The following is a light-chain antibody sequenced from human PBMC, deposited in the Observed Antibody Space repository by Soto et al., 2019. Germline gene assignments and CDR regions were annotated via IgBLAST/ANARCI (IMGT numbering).Light chain of an antibody. CDR3: SSYTTSSTHGV. Sequence: QSVLTQPASVSGSPGQSITISCTGTSSDVGGYNYVSWYQQHPGKAPKLMIYEVSNRPSGFSNRFSGSKSGNTASLTISGLQAEDEADIYCSSYTTSSTHGVFGGGTKLTVL. J-gene: IGLJ3*02. V-gene: IGLV2-14*01. CDR1: SSDVGGYNY. CDR2: EVS.